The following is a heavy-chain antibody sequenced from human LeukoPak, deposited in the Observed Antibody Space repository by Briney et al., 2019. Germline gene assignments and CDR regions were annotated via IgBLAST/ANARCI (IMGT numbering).Heavy chain of an antibody. CDR2: IYTSGST. CDR3: ARDYYDSSGYYGVPRYYYYYMDV. V-gene: IGHV4-4*07. D-gene: IGHD3-22*01. Sequence: SETLSLTCTVSGGSISSYYWSWLRQPAGKGLEWIGRIYTSGSTNYNPSLKSRVTISVDKSKNQFSLKLSSVTAADTAVYYCARDYYDSSGYYGVPRYYYYYMDVWGKGTTVTVSS. J-gene: IGHJ6*03. CDR1: GGSISSYY.